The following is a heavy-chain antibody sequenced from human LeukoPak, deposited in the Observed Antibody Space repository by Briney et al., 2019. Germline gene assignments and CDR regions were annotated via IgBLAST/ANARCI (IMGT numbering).Heavy chain of an antibody. D-gene: IGHD1-1*01. CDR1: GGSISSGGYY. CDR2: IYYSGST. Sequence: PSETLSLTCTVSGGSISSGGYYWSWIRQHPGKGLEWIGSIYYSGSTYYNPSLKSRVTISVDTSKNQFSLKLSSVTAADTAVYYCAGAYNWNDGYYFDYWGQGTLVTVSS. V-gene: IGHV4-39*07. CDR3: AGAYNWNDGYYFDY. J-gene: IGHJ4*02.